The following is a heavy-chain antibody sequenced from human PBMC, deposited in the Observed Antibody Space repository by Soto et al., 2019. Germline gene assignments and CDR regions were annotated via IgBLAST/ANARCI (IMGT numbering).Heavy chain of an antibody. J-gene: IGHJ6*02. V-gene: IGHV1-69*01. CDR2: IIPIFGTA. CDR1: GVTFSSYA. CDR3: ARVISVTTPRYYYYYGMDV. D-gene: IGHD4-17*01. Sequence: QVQLVQSGAEVKKPGTSVKVSCKASGVTFSSYAISWVRQAPGQGLEWMGGIIPIFGTANYAQKFQGRVTITADESTSTAYMELSSLRSEDTAVYYCARVISVTTPRYYYYYGMDVWGQGTTVTVSS.